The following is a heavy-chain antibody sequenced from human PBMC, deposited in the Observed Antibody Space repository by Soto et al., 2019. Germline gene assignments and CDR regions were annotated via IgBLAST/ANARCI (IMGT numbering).Heavy chain of an antibody. J-gene: IGHJ4*02. D-gene: IGHD3-3*01. CDR3: ARGGQDFWSGRFDY. Sequence: TLSLTCTVSGGSISNYYCNWIRQPAGKGLEWIGRIDTSGSTNYNPSLKSRVTMSVDTSKQEFSLKLSSVTAADTALYYCARGGQDFWSGRFDYWGRGALVTVSS. CDR2: IDTSGST. V-gene: IGHV4-4*07. CDR1: GGSISNYY.